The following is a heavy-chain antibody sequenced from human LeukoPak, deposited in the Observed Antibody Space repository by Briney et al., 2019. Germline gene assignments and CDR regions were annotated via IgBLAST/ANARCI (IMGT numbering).Heavy chain of an antibody. V-gene: IGHV4-34*01. D-gene: IGHD1-26*01. CDR1: GGSFSGYN. Sequence: PSETLSLTCAVYGGSFSGYNWSWIRQPPGKGLEWIGEINHIGSTNYNPSLKSRVTISVDTSKNQFSLKLTSVTVADTAVYYCARRIVGSTSVDYFDYWGQGTLVTVSS. CDR3: ARRIVGSTSVDYFDY. J-gene: IGHJ4*02. CDR2: INHIGST.